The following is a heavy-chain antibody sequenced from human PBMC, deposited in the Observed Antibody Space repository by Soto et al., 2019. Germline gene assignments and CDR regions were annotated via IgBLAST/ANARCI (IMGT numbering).Heavy chain of an antibody. Sequence: QVQLVQSGAEVKKPGSSVKVSCKASGGTFRNYPINWVRQAPGQGLEWMGSILPIIDIPDYAQNFQARLTITADKSTSTAYMELSSLRSEDTAMYFCARGPLVFLNYFDSWGQGTLVTVSS. CDR2: ILPIIDIP. V-gene: IGHV1-69*02. CDR3: ARGPLVFLNYFDS. D-gene: IGHD2-2*01. CDR1: GGTFRNYP. J-gene: IGHJ4*02.